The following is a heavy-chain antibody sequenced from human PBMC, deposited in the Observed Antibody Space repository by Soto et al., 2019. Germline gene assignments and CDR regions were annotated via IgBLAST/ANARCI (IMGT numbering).Heavy chain of an antibody. CDR3: ARDHYYGSGSYNYFDF. CDR1: GYTFSKHT. CDR2: INAGNGNT. J-gene: IGHJ4*02. V-gene: IGHV1-3*01. Sequence: ASVKVSCKASGYTFSKHTIHWVRQAPGQRLEWMGCINAGNGNTKYSQNFQGRVTITRDTSASTAYMELSSLRSEDTAMYYCARDHYYGSGSYNYFDFWGRGSLVTVSS. D-gene: IGHD3-10*01.